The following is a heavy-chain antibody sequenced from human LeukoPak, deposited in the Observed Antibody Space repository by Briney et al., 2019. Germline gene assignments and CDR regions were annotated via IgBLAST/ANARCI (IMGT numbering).Heavy chain of an antibody. CDR2: IWYDGSNK. V-gene: IGHV3-33*01. CDR3: ARDGPVGLVLDY. J-gene: IGHJ4*02. CDR1: GFTFSSYG. Sequence: GRSLRLSCAASGFTFSSYGMHWVRQAPGKGLEWVAVIWYDGSNKYYADSVKGRFTISRDNSKNTLYLQMNSLRAEDTAVYYSARDGPVGLVLDYWGQGTLVTVSS. D-gene: IGHD6-13*01.